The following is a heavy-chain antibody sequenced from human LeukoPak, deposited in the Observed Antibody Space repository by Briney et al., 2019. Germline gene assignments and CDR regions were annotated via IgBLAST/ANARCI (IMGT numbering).Heavy chain of an antibody. CDR2: ISSSSSYI. J-gene: IGHJ4*02. CDR1: GFTLSSYS. Sequence: PGGSLRLSCAASGFTLSSYSMNWVRQAPGKGLEWVSSISSSSSYIYYADSVKGRFTISRDNAKNSLYLQMNSLRAEDTAVYYCARVNYDILTGYHYYFDYWGQGTLVTVSS. D-gene: IGHD3-9*01. V-gene: IGHV3-21*01. CDR3: ARVNYDILTGYHYYFDY.